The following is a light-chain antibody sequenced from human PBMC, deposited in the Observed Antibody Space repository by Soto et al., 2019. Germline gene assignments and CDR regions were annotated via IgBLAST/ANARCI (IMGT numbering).Light chain of an antibody. CDR3: SSHAGSDSLMV. CDR2: GVS. Sequence: QSALTQPPAASWSPGQSATISCTGTISDIGTFSSISWYQQYPGKAPKLMIFGVSQRHSGVPDRFSGSKSANTASLTVSGLQDEDEAEYYSSSHAGSDSLMVFGGGTKLTVL. CDR1: ISDIGTFSS. J-gene: IGLJ2*01. V-gene: IGLV2-8*01.